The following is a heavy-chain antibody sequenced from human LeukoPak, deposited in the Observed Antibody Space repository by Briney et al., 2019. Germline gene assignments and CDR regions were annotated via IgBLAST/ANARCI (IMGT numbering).Heavy chain of an antibody. CDR2: MSYDGSNK. CDR1: GFTFSTYG. Sequence: GRSLRLSCAVSGFTFSTYGMHWVRQAPGKGLEWVALMSYDGSNKYYADSVRGRFTISRDNSKNTLYLQMNSLRPEDTAVYYCARGSTLWEPDYWGQGTLVTVSS. D-gene: IGHD1-26*01. V-gene: IGHV3-30*03. J-gene: IGHJ4*02. CDR3: ARGSTLWEPDY.